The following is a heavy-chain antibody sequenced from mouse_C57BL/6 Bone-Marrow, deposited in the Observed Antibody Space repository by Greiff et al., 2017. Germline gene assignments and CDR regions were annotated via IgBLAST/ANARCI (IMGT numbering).Heavy chain of an antibody. V-gene: IGHV7-3*01. D-gene: IGHD1-1*01. Sequence: EVKLVESGGGLVQPGGSLSLSCAASGFTFTDYYMSWVRQPPGKALEWLGFIRNKANGYTTEYSASVKGRFTISRDNSQSILYLQMNALRAEDSATYYCARWGYYGSPFAYWGQGTLVTVSA. CDR3: ARWGYYGSPFAY. CDR2: IRNKANGYTT. J-gene: IGHJ3*01. CDR1: GFTFTDYY.